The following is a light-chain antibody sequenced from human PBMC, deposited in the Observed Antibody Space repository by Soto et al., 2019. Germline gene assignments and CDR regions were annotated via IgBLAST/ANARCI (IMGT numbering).Light chain of an antibody. V-gene: IGLV4-69*01. CDR2: LNSDGSH. J-gene: IGLJ2*01. CDR3: HYGGSGLL. Sequence: QPVLTQSPSASASLGASVKITCTLSSGHSSYAIAWHQQQPAKGPRYLMKLNSDGSHSEGDGIPYRFSGSSSGAERYLTIASLPSEDDADYYCHYGGSGLLFGGGTKLTVL. CDR1: SGHSSYA.